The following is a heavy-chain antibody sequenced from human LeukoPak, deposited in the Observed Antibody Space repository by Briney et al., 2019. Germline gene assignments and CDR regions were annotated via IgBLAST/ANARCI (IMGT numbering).Heavy chain of an antibody. CDR2: IIPIFGIA. CDR1: GGTFSSYA. V-gene: IGHV1-69*04. D-gene: IGHD6-6*01. Sequence: SVKVSCKASGGTFSSYAISWVRQAPGQGLEWMGRIIPIFGIANYAQKFQGRVTITADKSTSTAYMELSSLRSEDTAVYYCAGVEYSSSPPLSWDQGTLVTVSS. CDR3: AGVEYSSSPPLS. J-gene: IGHJ4*02.